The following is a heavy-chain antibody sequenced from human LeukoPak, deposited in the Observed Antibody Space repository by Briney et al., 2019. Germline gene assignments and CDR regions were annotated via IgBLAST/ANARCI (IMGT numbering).Heavy chain of an antibody. CDR3: AGGTIFGADIWFDP. Sequence: ASVKVSCKTSGYTFTDYGITWVRQAPGQGLEWMGWINVYNDYTTYAQKFQGRVAMTTDTSTSTAYLEVRSLTSDDTAVYYCAGGTIFGADIWFDPWGQGTLVTVSA. CDR2: INVYNDYT. V-gene: IGHV1-18*01. D-gene: IGHD3-3*01. CDR1: GYTFTDYG. J-gene: IGHJ5*02.